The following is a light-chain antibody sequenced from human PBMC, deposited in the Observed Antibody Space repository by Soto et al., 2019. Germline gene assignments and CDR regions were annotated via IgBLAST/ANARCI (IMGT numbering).Light chain of an antibody. J-gene: IGKJ1*01. V-gene: IGKV2-30*01. CDR3: MQGTHWPHT. Sequence: DVVMTQSPLSLPVTPGQPASISCRSSQSLLYSDGKTFLSWSQQRPGQSPRRLIYKVSNRDSGVPDRFTGSGSGTDFTLKISGVEAEDVGLYYCMQGTHWPHTFGQGTKVDIK. CDR1: QSLLYSDGKTF. CDR2: KVS.